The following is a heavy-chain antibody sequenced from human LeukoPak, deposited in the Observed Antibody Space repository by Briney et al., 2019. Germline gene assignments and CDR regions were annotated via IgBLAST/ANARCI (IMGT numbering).Heavy chain of an antibody. CDR1: GDSVSSNTAG. D-gene: IGHD6-19*01. V-gene: IGHV6-1*01. CDR3: ASVKQWIDY. CDR2: TYYRSKWYN. Sequence: SQTLSLTCAICGDSVSSNTAGWHWTTQSPSSGVEWLGRTYYRSKWYNEYAVSVKSRITINPDTSKNQFSPQLNSMTPEDTAVYYCASVKQWIDYWGQGTLVTVSS. J-gene: IGHJ4*02.